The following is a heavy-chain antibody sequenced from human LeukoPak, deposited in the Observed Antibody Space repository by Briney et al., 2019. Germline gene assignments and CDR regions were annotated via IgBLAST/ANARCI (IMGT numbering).Heavy chain of an antibody. CDR3: ARDQERSGWYGWFDP. CDR1: GYTFTSYY. J-gene: IGHJ5*02. CDR2: INPSGGST. D-gene: IGHD6-19*01. V-gene: IGHV1-46*01. Sequence: ASVKVSCKASGYTFTSYYMNWVRQAPGQGLEWMGIINPSGGSTSYAQKFQGRVTMTRDTSTSTVYMELSSLRSEDTAVYYCARDQERSGWYGWFDPWGQGTLVTVSS.